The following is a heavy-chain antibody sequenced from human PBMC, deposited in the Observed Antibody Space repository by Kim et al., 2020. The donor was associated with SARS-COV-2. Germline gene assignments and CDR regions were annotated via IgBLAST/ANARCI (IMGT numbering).Heavy chain of an antibody. D-gene: IGHD6-19*01. Sequence: AQGFTGRFVFSLDTSVSTAYLQISSLKAEDTAVYYCARWEQWLGNDAFDIWGQGTMVTVSS. J-gene: IGHJ3*02. V-gene: IGHV7-4-1*02. CDR3: ARWEQWLGNDAFDI.